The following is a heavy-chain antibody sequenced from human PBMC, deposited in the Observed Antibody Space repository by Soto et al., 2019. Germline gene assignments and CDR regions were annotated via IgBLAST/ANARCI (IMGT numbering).Heavy chain of an antibody. D-gene: IGHD5-18*01. Sequence: QVQLVQSGAEVKKPGSSVKVSCKASGGTFSSYAISWVRQAPGQGLEWMGGIIPIFGTANYAPKFQGRVTITADESTSTADMELSSLRYEDTAVYYCARDGGTRDTAMVNTFAYWGQGTLFTVSS. CDR1: GGTFSSYA. J-gene: IGHJ4*02. V-gene: IGHV1-69*12. CDR2: IIPIFGTA. CDR3: ARDGGTRDTAMVNTFAY.